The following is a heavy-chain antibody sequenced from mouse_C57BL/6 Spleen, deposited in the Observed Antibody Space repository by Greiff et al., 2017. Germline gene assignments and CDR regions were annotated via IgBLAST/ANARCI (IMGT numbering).Heavy chain of an antibody. V-gene: IGHV3-3*01. CDR2: TFYSGIT. J-gene: IGHJ1*03. Sequence: EVQVVESGPSLVRPSQTLSLTCTVTGFSINSDCYWIWIRQFPGNKLEYIGYTFYSGITYYNPSLESRTYITRDTSKNQFSLKLSSVTTEDTATYYCARGHYYGSSPWYFDVWGTGTTVTVSS. CDR1: GFSINSDCY. CDR3: ARGHYYGSSPWYFDV. D-gene: IGHD1-1*01.